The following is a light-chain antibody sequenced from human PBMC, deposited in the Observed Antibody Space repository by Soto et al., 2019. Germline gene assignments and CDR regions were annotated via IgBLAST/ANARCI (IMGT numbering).Light chain of an antibody. J-gene: IGLJ1*01. CDR2: KGT. CDR3: SSTYPECLYV. V-gene: IGLV2-23*01. CDR1: SSDVGTYTL. Sequence: QPVLTQPASVSGSPGQSITISCTGTSSDVGTYTLVSWYQQHPGKAPQVIIYKGTQRPSGVSNRFSGSTSGNAASLTISALQVDYFADSSCSSTYPECLYVFVTVTMV.